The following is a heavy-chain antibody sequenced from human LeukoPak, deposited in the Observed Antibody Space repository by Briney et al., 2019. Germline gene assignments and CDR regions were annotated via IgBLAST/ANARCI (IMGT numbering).Heavy chain of an antibody. CDR3: AKDEGSGTWHY. CDR2: IKQDGSEE. D-gene: IGHD2-15*01. J-gene: IGHJ4*02. CDR1: GFTFNMFW. V-gene: IGHV3-7*03. Sequence: GGSLRLSCAASGFTFNMFWMTWVRQAPGKGLEWVANIKQDGSEENYGDSVKGRLTISRDNAKNSLYLQMNSLRAEDTAVYYCAKDEGSGTWHYWGQGTLVTVSS.